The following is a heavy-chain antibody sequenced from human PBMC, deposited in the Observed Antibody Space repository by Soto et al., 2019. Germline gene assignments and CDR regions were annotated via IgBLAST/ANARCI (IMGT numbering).Heavy chain of an antibody. D-gene: IGHD6-6*01. CDR2: ISGSDDST. CDR3: MKRCSSSTCDY. V-gene: IGHV3-23*01. J-gene: IGHJ4*02. CDR1: GFTFSSYA. Sequence: EVQLLESGGGLVQPGESLRLSCAASGFTFSSYAMSWVRQAPGKGLEWVSVISGSDDSTYYADSVKGRFTISRDNSKNTLYPQMHGLRAEDSAVYFCMKRCSSSTCDYWGQGSLVTFSS.